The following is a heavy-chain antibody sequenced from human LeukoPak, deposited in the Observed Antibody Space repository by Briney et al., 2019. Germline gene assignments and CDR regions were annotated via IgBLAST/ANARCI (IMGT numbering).Heavy chain of an antibody. Sequence: PGGSLRLSCAASGFTFSSYAMSWVRQAPGKGLEWVSAISGSGGSTYYADSVKGRFTISRDNSKNTLYLQMNSLRAEDTAVYYCARPLYYYDSSGYATWGQGTLVTVSS. J-gene: IGHJ4*02. CDR3: ARPLYYYDSSGYAT. D-gene: IGHD3-22*01. CDR2: ISGSGGST. CDR1: GFTFSSYA. V-gene: IGHV3-23*01.